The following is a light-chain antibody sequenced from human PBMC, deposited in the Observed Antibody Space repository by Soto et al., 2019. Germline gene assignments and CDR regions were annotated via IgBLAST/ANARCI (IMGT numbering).Light chain of an antibody. CDR2: AAS. CDR3: QQSYSTPPLT. J-gene: IGKJ1*01. Sequence: DIQMTQSPSSLSASVGDRGTITCRASQSISSYLNWYQQKPGKAPKLLIYAASSLQSGVPSRFSGSGSGTDFTLTISSLRPEDFPTHYCQQSYSTPPLTFGQGTKVEIK. V-gene: IGKV1-39*01. CDR1: QSISSY.